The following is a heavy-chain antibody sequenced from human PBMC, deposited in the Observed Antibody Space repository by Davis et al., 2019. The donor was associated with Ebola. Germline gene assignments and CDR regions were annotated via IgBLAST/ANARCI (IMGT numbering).Heavy chain of an antibody. D-gene: IGHD3-9*01. CDR2: ISGFNTNT. CDR3: ARAPNYDVLTGTSSYYFDY. CDR1: GYTFTSYG. V-gene: IGHV1-18*04. Sequence: ASVKVSCKSSGYTFTSYGLFWLRLAPGLGLEWMGWISGFNTNTNFAQKFQGRVTVSKDTSTNTAYMDLRSLTSDDTAIYYCARAPNYDVLTGTSSYYFDYWGQGTLVTVSS. J-gene: IGHJ4*02.